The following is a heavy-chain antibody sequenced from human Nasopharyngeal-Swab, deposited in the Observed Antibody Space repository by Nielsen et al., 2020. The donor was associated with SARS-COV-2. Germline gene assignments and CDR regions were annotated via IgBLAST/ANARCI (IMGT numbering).Heavy chain of an antibody. CDR2: IYTSGST. D-gene: IGHD5-24*01. J-gene: IGHJ4*02. CDR3: AREARWLQLNY. CDR1: GGSISSYY. Sequence: GSLRLSCTVSGGSISSYYWSWIRQPAGKGLEWIGRIYTSGSTNYNPSLKSRVTISVDTSKNQFSLKLSSVTAADTAVYYCAREARWLQLNYWGQGTLVTVSS. V-gene: IGHV4-4*07.